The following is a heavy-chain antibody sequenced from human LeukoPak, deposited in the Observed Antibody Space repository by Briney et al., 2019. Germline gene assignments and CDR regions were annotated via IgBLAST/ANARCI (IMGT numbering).Heavy chain of an antibody. Sequence: SETLSLTCTVSGGSISSSSYYWDWIRQPPGKGLEWIGSIYYSGSTYYNPSLKSRVTISVDTSKNQFSLKLSSVTAADTAVYCCARRRGYSYGSHGYYYYMDVWGKGTTVTVSS. CDR1: GGSISSSSYY. D-gene: IGHD5-18*01. CDR2: IYYSGST. V-gene: IGHV4-39*01. J-gene: IGHJ6*03. CDR3: ARRRGYSYGSHGYYYYMDV.